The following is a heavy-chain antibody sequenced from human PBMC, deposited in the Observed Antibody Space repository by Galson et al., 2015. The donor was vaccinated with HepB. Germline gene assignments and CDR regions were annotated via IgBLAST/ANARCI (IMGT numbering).Heavy chain of an antibody. D-gene: IGHD1-26*01. CDR2: INAGNGNT. CDR3: ARANQWERNYFDY. V-gene: IGHV1-3*01. Sequence: SVKVSCKASGYTFTSYAMHWVRQAPGQRLEWMGWINAGNGNTKYSQKFQGRVTITRDTSASTAYMELSSLRSEDTAVYYCARANQWERNYFDYWGQGTLVTVSS. J-gene: IGHJ4*02. CDR1: GYTFTSYA.